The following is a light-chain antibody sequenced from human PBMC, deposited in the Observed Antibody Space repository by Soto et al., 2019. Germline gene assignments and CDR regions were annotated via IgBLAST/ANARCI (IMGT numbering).Light chain of an antibody. CDR3: AAWDDSLGAVI. CDR1: SSNIESNT. V-gene: IGLV1-44*01. Sequence: QSVLTQPPSASGTPGQRVTISCSGSSSNIESNTVNWYQHLPGTAPKLLIYSDNQRPSGVPDRFSGSNSGTSASLAISGLQSEDEADYYCAAWDDSLGAVIFGGGTKVTVL. J-gene: IGLJ2*01. CDR2: SDN.